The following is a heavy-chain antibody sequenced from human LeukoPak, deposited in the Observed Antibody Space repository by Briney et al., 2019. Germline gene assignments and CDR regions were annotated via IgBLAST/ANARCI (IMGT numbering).Heavy chain of an antibody. J-gene: IGHJ4*02. CDR1: GYTFTGYY. Sequence: GASVKVSCKASGYTFTGYYMHWVRQAPGQGLEWMGWINPNSGGTNYAQKFQGRVTMTRDTSISTAYMELSRLRSDDTAVYYCASVYDYDSSGFDYWGQGTLVTVSS. D-gene: IGHD3-22*01. V-gene: IGHV1-2*02. CDR2: INPNSGGT. CDR3: ASVYDYDSSGFDY.